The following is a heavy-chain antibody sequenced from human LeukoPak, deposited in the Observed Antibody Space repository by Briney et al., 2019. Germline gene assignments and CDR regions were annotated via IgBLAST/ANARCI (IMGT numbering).Heavy chain of an antibody. CDR3: ASADYNSGWLNFYY. Sequence: GGSLRLSCAASGFTFSDHYMDWVRQTPGKGLEWVGRIRNKANSYNKEYAAAVKGRFTISSDESSNSLYLQMNSLNTEDTAVYYCASADYNSGWLNFYYWGRGTLVTVSS. J-gene: IGHJ4*02. D-gene: IGHD6-19*01. V-gene: IGHV3-72*01. CDR2: IRNKANSYNK. CDR1: GFTFSDHY.